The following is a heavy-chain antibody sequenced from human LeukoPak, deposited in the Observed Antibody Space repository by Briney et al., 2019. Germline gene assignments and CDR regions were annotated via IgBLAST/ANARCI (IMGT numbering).Heavy chain of an antibody. CDR3: AMGYCSGGSCYAFDY. CDR2: ISGSGGST. J-gene: IGHJ4*02. V-gene: IGHV3-23*01. CDR1: GFTFDSYA. Sequence: GGSLRLSCAASGFTFDSYAMSWVRQAPGKGLEWVSAISGSGGSTYYADSVKGRFTISRDNSKNTLYLQMNSLRAEDTAVYYCAMGYCSGGSCYAFDYWGQGTLVTVSS. D-gene: IGHD2-15*01.